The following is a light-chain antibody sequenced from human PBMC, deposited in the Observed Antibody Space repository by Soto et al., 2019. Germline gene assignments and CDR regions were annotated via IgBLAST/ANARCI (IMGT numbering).Light chain of an antibody. CDR1: QSISSW. CDR3: QPYTTHPWT. Sequence: DIQMTQSPSTLSASVGDRVTITCRASQSISSWLAWYQQKPGKAPKLLIYKASSLESGVPSRFSGSGSGTEFTLTISILQPDDFATYYCQPYTTHPWTFGKGTKVEIK. V-gene: IGKV1-5*03. J-gene: IGKJ1*01. CDR2: KAS.